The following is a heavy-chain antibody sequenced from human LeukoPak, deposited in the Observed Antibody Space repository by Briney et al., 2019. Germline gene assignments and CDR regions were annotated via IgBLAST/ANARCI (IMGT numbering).Heavy chain of an antibody. Sequence: SETLSLTCSVSGGSISSTSFYWGWIRQPPGKGLEWIGSIDYSESTYYNPSLKSRVTISVDKSKNHFYLKVNSVTAADTAVYYCAGSWEDSRSWAFDYWGQGTLVTVSS. D-gene: IGHD6-13*01. V-gene: IGHV4-39*02. CDR3: AGSWEDSRSWAFDY. J-gene: IGHJ4*02. CDR2: IDYSEST. CDR1: GGSISSTSFY.